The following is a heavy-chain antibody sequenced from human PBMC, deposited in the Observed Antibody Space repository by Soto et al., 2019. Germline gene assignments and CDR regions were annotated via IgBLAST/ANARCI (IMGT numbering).Heavy chain of an antibody. Sequence: SETLSLTCTVSGGSISSYYWSWIRQPPGKGLEWIGYIYYSGSTNYNPSLKSRVTISVDTSKNQFSLKLSFVTAADTAVYYCARSNYYGMDVWGQGTTVTVSS. CDR1: GGSISSYY. J-gene: IGHJ6*02. CDR3: ARSNYYGMDV. V-gene: IGHV4-59*08. CDR2: IYYSGST.